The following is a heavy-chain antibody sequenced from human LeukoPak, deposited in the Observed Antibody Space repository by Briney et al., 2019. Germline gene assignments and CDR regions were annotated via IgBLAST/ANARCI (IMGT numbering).Heavy chain of an antibody. D-gene: IGHD6-19*01. J-gene: IGHJ3*02. CDR1: GGSISSYY. Sequence: PSETLSLTCTVSGGSISSYYWSWIRQPPGKGLEWIGYIYYSGSTNYNPSLKSRVTISADTSKNQFSLNLSSVTAADTAVYYCARYSSGWRSFDIWGQGTMVTVSS. CDR2: IYYSGST. CDR3: ARYSSGWRSFDI. V-gene: IGHV4-59*01.